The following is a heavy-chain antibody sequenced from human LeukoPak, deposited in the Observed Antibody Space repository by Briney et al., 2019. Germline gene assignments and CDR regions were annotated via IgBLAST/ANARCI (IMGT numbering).Heavy chain of an antibody. Sequence: GGSLRLSCAASGFTLSKYWMHWVRQAPGKGLAWVSRISSDGTTTAYADSVKGRFTISRDSAKNMLYLQMNSLRVEDTAMYYCASPGDNYAILVLDYWGQGTLVTVSS. D-gene: IGHD3-9*01. V-gene: IGHV3-74*01. CDR1: GFTLSKYW. J-gene: IGHJ4*02. CDR3: ASPGDNYAILVLDY. CDR2: ISSDGTTT.